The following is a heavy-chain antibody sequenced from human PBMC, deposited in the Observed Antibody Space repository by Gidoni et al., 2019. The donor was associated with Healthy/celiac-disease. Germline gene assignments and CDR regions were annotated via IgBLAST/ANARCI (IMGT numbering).Heavy chain of an antibody. Sequence: HVTLKESGPVLVRPTETLTLTCTVSGFSLSNARMGVSWISQPPVKALEWLAHIFSNDEKSYSTSLKSRLTISKDTSKSQVVLTMTNMDPVDTATYYCALTLKGVAAVDYWGQGTLVTVSS. CDR3: ALTLKGVAAVDY. CDR1: GFSLSNARMG. V-gene: IGHV2-26*01. D-gene: IGHD6-13*01. J-gene: IGHJ4*02. CDR2: IFSNDEK.